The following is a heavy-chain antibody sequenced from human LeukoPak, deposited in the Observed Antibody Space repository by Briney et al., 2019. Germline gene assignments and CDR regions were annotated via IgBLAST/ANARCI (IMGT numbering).Heavy chain of an antibody. D-gene: IGHD4-17*01. J-gene: IGHJ4*02. Sequence: PGGSLRLSCAASGFTFSNYGMHWVRQAPGKGLEWVAVISYDGSNKYYADSVKGRFTISRDNSKNTLYLQMNSLRAEDTAVYYCAKVPYGDYVFDYWGQGTLVTVSS. CDR2: ISYDGSNK. CDR1: GFTFSNYG. CDR3: AKVPYGDYVFDY. V-gene: IGHV3-30*18.